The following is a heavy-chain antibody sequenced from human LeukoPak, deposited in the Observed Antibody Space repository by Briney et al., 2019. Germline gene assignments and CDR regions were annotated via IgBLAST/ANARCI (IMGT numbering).Heavy chain of an antibody. Sequence: SETLSLTCNVFGGSINDPNYYWGWIRQSPGKELEWIGSLFYDGTTYYNPSLKSRVTISMDTSKNHFSLNLKSVTAADTAVYYCARGSGPDYYYMDVWGKGTTVTISS. CDR3: ARGSGPDYYYMDV. J-gene: IGHJ6*03. CDR1: GGSINDPNYY. D-gene: IGHD1-26*01. CDR2: LFYDGTT. V-gene: IGHV4-39*02.